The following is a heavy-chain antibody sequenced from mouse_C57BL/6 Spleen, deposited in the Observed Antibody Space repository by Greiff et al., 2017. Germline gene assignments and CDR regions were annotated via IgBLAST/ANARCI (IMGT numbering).Heavy chain of an antibody. Sequence: QVQLQQSGAELVKPGASVKISCKASGYAFSSYWMNWVKQRPGKGLEWIGQIYPGDGDTNYNGKFKGKATLTADKSSSTAYMQLSSLTPEDSAVYFCARDTTVVATYYYAMDYWGQGTSVTVSS. CDR2: IYPGDGDT. CDR3: ARDTTVVATYYYAMDY. V-gene: IGHV1-80*01. D-gene: IGHD1-1*01. J-gene: IGHJ4*01. CDR1: GYAFSSYW.